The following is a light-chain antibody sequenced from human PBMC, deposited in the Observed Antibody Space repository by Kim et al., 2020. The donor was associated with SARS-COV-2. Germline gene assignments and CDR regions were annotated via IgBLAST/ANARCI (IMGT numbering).Light chain of an antibody. Sequence: GSPGQTASIPCSGDKLGDKYACWYQQKPGQSPVLVIYQDTKRPSGIPERFSGSNSGNTATLTISGTQAMDEADYYCQAWDSSTAVFGGGTQLTVL. J-gene: IGLJ3*02. CDR3: QAWDSSTAV. CDR1: KLGDKY. CDR2: QDT. V-gene: IGLV3-1*01.